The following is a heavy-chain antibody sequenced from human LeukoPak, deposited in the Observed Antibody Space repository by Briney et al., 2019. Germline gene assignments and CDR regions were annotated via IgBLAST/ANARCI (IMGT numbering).Heavy chain of an antibody. CDR2: IIPIFGTA. D-gene: IGHD3-22*01. CDR1: GYTFTSYG. CDR3: ARDREYYDSSGYYGTTFDY. V-gene: IGHV1-69*13. Sequence: SVKVSCKASGYTFTSYGISWVRQAPGQGLEWMGGIIPIFGTANYAQKFQGRVTITADESTSTAYMELSSLRSEDTAVYYCARDREYYDSSGYYGTTFDYWGQGTLVTVS. J-gene: IGHJ4*02.